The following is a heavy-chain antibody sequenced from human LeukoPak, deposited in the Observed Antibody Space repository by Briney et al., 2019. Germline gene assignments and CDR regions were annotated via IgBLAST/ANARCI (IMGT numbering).Heavy chain of an antibody. J-gene: IGHJ4*02. CDR3: ARQAGGNSGPFDY. CDR2: IYNSGST. CDR1: GGSISSISSNY. D-gene: IGHD4-23*01. V-gene: IGHV4-61*05. Sequence: PSETLSLTCTVSGGSISSISSNYCCWIRQPPGKGLEWIGYIYNSGSTNYNPSLKSRVTISVDTSKNQFSLKLSSVTAADTAVYYCARQAGGNSGPFDYWGQGTVVTVSS.